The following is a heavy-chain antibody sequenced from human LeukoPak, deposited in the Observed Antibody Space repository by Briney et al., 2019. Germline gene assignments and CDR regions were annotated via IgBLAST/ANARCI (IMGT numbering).Heavy chain of an antibody. CDR1: GFTFSDYY. J-gene: IGHJ4*02. D-gene: IGHD1-26*01. CDR2: ISSSGSTI. Sequence: PGGSLRLSCAASGFTFSDYYMSWIRQAPGKGLEWVSYISSSGSTIYYADSVKGRFTVSRDNAKNSLYLQMNSLRVEDTSVYYCARLRGLYSGTYRYQTAFEYWGQGSLLTVSS. V-gene: IGHV3-11*04. CDR3: ARLRGLYSGTYRYQTAFEY.